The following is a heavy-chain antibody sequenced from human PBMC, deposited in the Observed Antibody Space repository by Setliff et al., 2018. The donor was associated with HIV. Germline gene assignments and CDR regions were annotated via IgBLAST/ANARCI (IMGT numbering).Heavy chain of an antibody. Sequence: SETLSLTCTVSGDSISSSSYYWGWLRQPPGKGLECIGNIYYSGGTDYNPSLKSRLTISLYTSKNQFSLKLTSVTAADTAIYYCTRRPVLHNSGSVFDKWGQGTLVTVSS. J-gene: IGHJ4*02. CDR2: IYYSGGT. D-gene: IGHD6-25*01. V-gene: IGHV4-39*01. CDR1: GDSISSSSYY. CDR3: TRRPVLHNSGSVFDK.